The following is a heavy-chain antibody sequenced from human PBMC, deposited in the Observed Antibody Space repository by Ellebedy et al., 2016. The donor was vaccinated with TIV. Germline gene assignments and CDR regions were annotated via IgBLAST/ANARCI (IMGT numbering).Heavy chain of an antibody. CDR2: IYYTGRT. D-gene: IGHD4-17*01. Sequence: SETLSLTCTVSGDSIDNGGYYWSWIRHHPGKGLEWIGYIYYTGRTDYNPSLKSRVTLSIDTSKTQFSLKLTSVTAADTAVYYCARDNSDYGIDAFDIWGHGTTVTVSA. CDR1: GDSIDNGGYY. J-gene: IGHJ3*02. CDR3: ARDNSDYGIDAFDI. V-gene: IGHV4-31*03.